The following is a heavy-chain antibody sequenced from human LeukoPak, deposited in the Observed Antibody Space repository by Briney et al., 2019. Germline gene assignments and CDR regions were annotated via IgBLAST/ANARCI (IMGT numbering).Heavy chain of an antibody. V-gene: IGHV3-66*01. CDR2: IYTGGNT. J-gene: IGHJ4*02. Sequence: GGSLRLSCVASGFIVSHKYMAWVRQAPGKRLEWLSIIYTGGNTVSAESVKGRFIISRDNSRNTVHLQMNSLRDDDTAVYYRARGQIDLLRNYFDSWGPGTLVAVSS. CDR1: GFIVSHKY. D-gene: IGHD3-22*01. CDR3: ARGQIDLLRNYFDS.